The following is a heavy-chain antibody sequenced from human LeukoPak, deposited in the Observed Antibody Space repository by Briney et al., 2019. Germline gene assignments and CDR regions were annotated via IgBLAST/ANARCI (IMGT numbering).Heavy chain of an antibody. D-gene: IGHD5-18*01. CDR1: GGSINSGNYY. V-gene: IGHV4-39*07. Sequence: SETLSLTCSVSGGSINSGNYYWGWIRQPPGKGLEWIGSISYSGNTYYNPSLKSRVTISVDTSKNHFSLKLSSVTAADTAVYYCARGYSYGPNDAFDIWGQGTMVTISS. CDR3: ARGYSYGPNDAFDI. CDR2: ISYSGNT. J-gene: IGHJ3*02.